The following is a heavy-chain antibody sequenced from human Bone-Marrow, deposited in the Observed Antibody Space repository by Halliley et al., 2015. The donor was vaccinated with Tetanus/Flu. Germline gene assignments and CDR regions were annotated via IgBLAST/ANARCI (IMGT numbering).Heavy chain of an antibody. CDR3: VKDAVSGDYGSYYFDY. V-gene: IGHV3-64D*09. Sequence: QLVQSGGGLVQPGGSLRLSCSASGFIFSNYAMHWVRQAPGKGLEYVSAIGSNGDSTYYADSLKGRFTISRDNSKNTLYLQMSILRAEDTAIYYCVKDAVSGDYGSYYFDYWGQGTLVTVSS. J-gene: IGHJ4*02. D-gene: IGHD4-17*01. CDR2: IGSNGDST. CDR1: GFIFSNYA.